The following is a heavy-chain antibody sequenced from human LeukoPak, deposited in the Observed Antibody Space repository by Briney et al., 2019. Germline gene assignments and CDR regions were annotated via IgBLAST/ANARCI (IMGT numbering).Heavy chain of an antibody. V-gene: IGHV4-34*01. CDR2: INHSGST. Sequence: SETLSLTCAVYGGSFSGYYWSWIRQPPGKGLEWIGEINHSGSTNYNPSLMSRVTISVDTSKNQFSLKLSSVTAADTAVYYCARGDYYDSRTFDYWGQGTLVTVSS. CDR3: ARGDYYDSRTFDY. D-gene: IGHD3-22*01. CDR1: GGSFSGYY. J-gene: IGHJ4*02.